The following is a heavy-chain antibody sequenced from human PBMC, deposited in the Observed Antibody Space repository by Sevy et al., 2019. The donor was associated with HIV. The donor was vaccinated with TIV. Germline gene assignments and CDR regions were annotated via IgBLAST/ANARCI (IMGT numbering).Heavy chain of an antibody. J-gene: IGHJ6*02. CDR1: GFTFSDYY. Sequence: GGSLRLSCAASGFTFSDYYMSWIRQAPGKGLEWVSYISSSGSTIYYADSVKGRFTISRENAKNSRYLQMNSLGAEETAVYYCAGYYDFWSGYPGMDVWGQGTTVTVSS. D-gene: IGHD3-3*01. CDR3: AGYYDFWSGYPGMDV. CDR2: ISSSGSTI. V-gene: IGHV3-11*01.